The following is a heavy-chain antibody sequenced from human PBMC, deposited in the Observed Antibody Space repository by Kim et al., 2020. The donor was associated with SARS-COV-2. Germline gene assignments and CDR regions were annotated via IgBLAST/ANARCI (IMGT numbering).Heavy chain of an antibody. D-gene: IGHD3-16*01. CDR2: ISSAVYDRTY. J-gene: IGHJ1*01. Sequence: GGSLRLSCATSGFTFRDYAMAWVRQDPGKGLEWVSVISSAVYDRTYDYAANVRVSIIIESAKSTLCVHLQMHSLETEASGDYYCVRVDCSGVMCYGGQG. CDR3: VRVDCSGVMCY. V-gene: IGHV3-49*04. CDR1: GFTFRDYA.